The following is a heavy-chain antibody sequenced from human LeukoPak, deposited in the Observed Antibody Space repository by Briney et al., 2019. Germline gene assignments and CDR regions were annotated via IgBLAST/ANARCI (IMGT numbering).Heavy chain of an antibody. CDR1: GFSFSDAW. D-gene: IGHD3-10*01. V-gene: IGHV3-15*04. CDR3: TTYGSGRKFDY. Sequence: GGALRLSCAASGFSFSDAWMSWVRQIPGKGLEWVGRIESKTDGGTTDYAAPVKGRFTISRDDSTNTLYLQMNSLKSEDTAVYYCTTYGSGRKFDYWGQGILVTVSS. CDR2: IESKTDGGTT. J-gene: IGHJ4*02.